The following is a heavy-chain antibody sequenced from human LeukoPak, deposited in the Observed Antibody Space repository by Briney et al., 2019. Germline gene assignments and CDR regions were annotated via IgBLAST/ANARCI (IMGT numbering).Heavy chain of an antibody. Sequence: PSETLSLTCTVSGGSISSGGYYWSWIRQPPGKGLEWIGYIYHSGSTYYNPSLKSRVTISVDRSKNQFSLKLSSVTAADTAVYYCARDTIAAAGTNGGTFDYWGQGTLVTVSS. CDR1: GGSISSGGYY. J-gene: IGHJ4*02. V-gene: IGHV4-30-2*01. CDR3: ARDTIAAAGTNGGTFDY. CDR2: IYHSGST. D-gene: IGHD6-13*01.